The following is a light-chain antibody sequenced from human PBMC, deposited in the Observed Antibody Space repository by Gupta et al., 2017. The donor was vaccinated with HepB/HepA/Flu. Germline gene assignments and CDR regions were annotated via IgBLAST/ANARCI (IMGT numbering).Light chain of an antibody. V-gene: IGLV2-14*03. CDR3: SSYTSSDTYV. CDR2: DVT. CDR1: SSDVGAYNY. Sequence: QSALTQPASVSGSPGQSLTISCLGTSSDVGAYNYVSWYQQHPGKAPKLMIYDVTNRPSGVSNRFSGSKSGNTASLAISGLQAEDEADYYCSSYTSSDTYVFGTGTRVTVL. J-gene: IGLJ1*01.